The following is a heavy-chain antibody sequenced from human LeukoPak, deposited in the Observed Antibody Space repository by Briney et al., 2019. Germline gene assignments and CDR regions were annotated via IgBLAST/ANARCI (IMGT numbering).Heavy chain of an antibody. CDR1: GGSISSYY. D-gene: IGHD1-26*01. CDR2: IYYSGST. J-gene: IGHJ4*02. V-gene: IGHV4-59*01. Sequence: SETLSLTCTVSGGSISSYYWSWIRQPPGKGLEWIGYIYYSGSTNYNPSLKSRATISVDTSKNQFSLKLSSVTAADTAVYYCARDLGNFPDYWGQGTLVTVSS. CDR3: ARDLGNFPDY.